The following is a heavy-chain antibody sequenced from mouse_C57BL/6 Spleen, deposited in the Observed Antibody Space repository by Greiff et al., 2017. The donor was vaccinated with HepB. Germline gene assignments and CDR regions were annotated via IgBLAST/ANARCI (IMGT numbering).Heavy chain of an antibody. D-gene: IGHD6-2*01. J-gene: IGHJ3*01. CDR3: AREDASSSFAY. CDR2: INYDGSST. V-gene: IGHV5-16*01. Sequence: EVQLVESEGGLVQPGSSMKLSCTASGFTFSDYYMAWVRQVPEKGLEWVANINYDGSSTYYLDSLKSRFIISRDTAKNILYLQMSSLKSEDTATYYCAREDASSSFAYWGQGTLVTVSA. CDR1: GFTFSDYY.